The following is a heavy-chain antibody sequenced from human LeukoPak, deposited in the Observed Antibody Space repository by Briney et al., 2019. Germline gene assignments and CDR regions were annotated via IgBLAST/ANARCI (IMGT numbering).Heavy chain of an antibody. CDR2: INPNSGGT. D-gene: IGHD6-13*01. CDR3: ARSIAGHTSCEY. V-gene: IGHV1-2*06. Sequence: ASLKVSCKASGYTFTEYYIHCVRQAPGQGLEWMGRINPNSGGTNYAQTFKGKFTMTRDTSISTAYMELSRLRSDDAAVYYCARSIAGHTSCEYWGQGTLVTVSS. J-gene: IGHJ4*02. CDR1: GYTFTEYY.